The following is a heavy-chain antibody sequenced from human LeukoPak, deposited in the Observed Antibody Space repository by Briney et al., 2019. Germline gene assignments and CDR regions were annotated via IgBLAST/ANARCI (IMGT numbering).Heavy chain of an antibody. D-gene: IGHD2-15*01. CDR3: ARLDCIVEGCYNH. CDR1: GDSVTSSY. Sequence: PSETLSLTCSVSGDSVTSSYWNWIRQPPGKGLEWIGYVSSDGTTNYTPSLRSRLIMSVDTAKNDISLILTSVTAADTAIYCARLDCIVEGCYNHWGRGTLVTVSS. J-gene: IGHJ4*02. V-gene: IGHV4-59*08. CDR2: VSSDGTT.